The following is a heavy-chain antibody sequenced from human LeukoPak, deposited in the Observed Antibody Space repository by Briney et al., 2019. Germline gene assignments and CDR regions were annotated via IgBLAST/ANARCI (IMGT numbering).Heavy chain of an antibody. V-gene: IGHV5-10-1*01. Sequence: GESLKISCKGSGYRFTNYWNGWVRQMPGKGLEWMGRIDPGDSQTNYSPSFQGHVTISADKSISTAYLQWSSLKASDTAMYYCARHSSVLNSFDPWGQGTLVTVSS. J-gene: IGHJ5*02. D-gene: IGHD3-22*01. CDR1: GYRFTNYW. CDR2: IDPGDSQT. CDR3: ARHSSVLNSFDP.